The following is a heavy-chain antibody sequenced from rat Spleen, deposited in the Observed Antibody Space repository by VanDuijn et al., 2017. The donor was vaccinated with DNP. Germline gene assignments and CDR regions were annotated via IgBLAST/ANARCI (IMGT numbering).Heavy chain of an antibody. CDR1: GFSISNYN. D-gene: IGHD1-1*01. Sequence: EVQLVESGGGLVQPGRSLRLSCAASGFSISNYNMAWVRQAPKKGLEWVATIISDGSSTYYRDSVKGRFTISRDNARSTLYLQMNSLRSEDTATYYCTELPSYYEAWFAYWGHGALVTVSS. V-gene: IGHV5S10*01. CDR3: TELPSYYEAWFAY. J-gene: IGHJ3*01. CDR2: IISDGSST.